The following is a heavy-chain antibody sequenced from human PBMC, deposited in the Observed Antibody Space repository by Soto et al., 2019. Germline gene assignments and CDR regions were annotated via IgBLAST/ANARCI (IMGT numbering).Heavy chain of an antibody. V-gene: IGHV3-30*18. J-gene: IGHJ4*02. D-gene: IGHD3-22*01. CDR3: AKHQGGSSGYYYPHFDY. CDR2: ISYDGSNK. CDR1: GFTFSSYG. Sequence: PGGSLRLSCAASGFTFSSYGMHWVRQAPGKGLEWVAVISYDGSNKYYADSVKGRFTISRDNSKNTLYLQMNSLRAEDTAVYYCAKHQGGSSGYYYPHFDYWAREPWSPSPQ.